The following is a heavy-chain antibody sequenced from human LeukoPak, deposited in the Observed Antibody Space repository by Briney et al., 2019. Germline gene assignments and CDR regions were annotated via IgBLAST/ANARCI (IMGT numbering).Heavy chain of an antibody. CDR1: GYTFTGYY. V-gene: IGHV1-2*02. D-gene: IGHD6-13*01. CDR2: INPNSGGT. Sequence: GASVKVSCKASGYTFTGYYMHWVRQAPGQGLEWMGWINPNSGGTNYAQKFQGRVTMTRDTSISTAYMELSRLRSDDTAVYYCARDYSSGWYSLYYFDYWGQGTLVTVSS. J-gene: IGHJ4*02. CDR3: ARDYSSGWYSLYYFDY.